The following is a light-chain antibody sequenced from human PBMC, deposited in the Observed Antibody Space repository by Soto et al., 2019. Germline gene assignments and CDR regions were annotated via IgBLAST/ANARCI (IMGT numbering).Light chain of an antibody. J-gene: IGLJ2*01. CDR1: SSDVGGYNY. Sequence: QSALTQPASVSGSPGQSITISCTGTSSDVGGYNYVSWYQQHPGKAPKLMIYEVRNRPSGVSNRFSGSKSGNTASLTISGLQAEDEADYYCSSYSSTSTYVVFGGGTKLTVL. CDR3: SSYSSTSTYVV. CDR2: EVR. V-gene: IGLV2-14*01.